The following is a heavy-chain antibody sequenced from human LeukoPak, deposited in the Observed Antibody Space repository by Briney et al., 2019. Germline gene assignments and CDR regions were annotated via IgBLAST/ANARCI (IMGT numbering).Heavy chain of an antibody. V-gene: IGHV1-18*01. D-gene: IGHD5-18*01. J-gene: IGHJ4*02. CDR3: ARAGYSYGYLGYFDY. CDR1: GYTFSIYS. Sequence: ASVKVSCKASGYTFSIYSIAWVRQAPGQGLEWMGWISAYSGNTNYAQKFQGRVTMTTDTSTSTAYMELRSLRSDDTAVYYCARAGYSYGYLGYFDYWGQGTLVTVSS. CDR2: ISAYSGNT.